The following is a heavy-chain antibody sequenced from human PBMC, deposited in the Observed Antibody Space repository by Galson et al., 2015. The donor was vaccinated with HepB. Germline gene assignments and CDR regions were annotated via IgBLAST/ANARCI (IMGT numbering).Heavy chain of an antibody. CDR1: GFTFEIYA. CDR3: AKDLNIVVLEGGGMDV. CDR2: ISWNSRSI. J-gene: IGHJ6*02. V-gene: IGHV3-9*01. Sequence: SLRLSCAASGFTFEIYAMHWVRQAPGKGLEWVSGISWNSRSIGYADSVKGRFTIYRDNAKNSLYLQMNSLRAEDTALYYCAKDLNIVVLEGGGMDVWGQGTTVTVSS. D-gene: IGHD2-15*01.